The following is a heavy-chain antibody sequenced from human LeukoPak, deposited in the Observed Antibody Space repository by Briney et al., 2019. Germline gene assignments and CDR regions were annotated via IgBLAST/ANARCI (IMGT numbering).Heavy chain of an antibody. CDR1: GDSVSSNSAA. Sequence: SQTLALTCAISGDSVSSNSAAWNWIRQSPSRGLECLGRTYYRSKWYNDYAVSVKSRITINRDTSKNQFSLQLNSVTPEDTAVYYCAREAGTLKNRFIAVAGTSDYGMDVWGQGTTVTVSS. D-gene: IGHD6-19*01. V-gene: IGHV6-1*01. CDR3: AREAGTLKNRFIAVAGTSDYGMDV. CDR2: TYYRSKWYN. J-gene: IGHJ6*02.